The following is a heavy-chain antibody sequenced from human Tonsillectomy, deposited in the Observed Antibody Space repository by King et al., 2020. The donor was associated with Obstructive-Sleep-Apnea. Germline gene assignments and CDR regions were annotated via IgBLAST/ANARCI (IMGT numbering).Heavy chain of an antibody. CDR3: ARSIVVLPAANFDY. J-gene: IGHJ4*02. V-gene: IGHV1-18*01. CDR2: ISPYNGNT. D-gene: IGHD2-2*01. CDR1: GYSFTTYS. Sequence: QLVQSGAEVKKPGASVKVSCKASGYSFTTYSVSWVRQAPGQGLEWMGWISPYNGNTNYAQKLQGRVSMTKDTSTSTAYMELRSLRSDDTAVYYCARSIVVLPAANFDYWGQGTLVTVSS.